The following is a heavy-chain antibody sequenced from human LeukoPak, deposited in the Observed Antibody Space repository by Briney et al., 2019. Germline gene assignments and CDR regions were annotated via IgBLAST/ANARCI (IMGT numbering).Heavy chain of an antibody. CDR1: GFTFSSYA. D-gene: IGHD6-19*01. CDR3: AKGRYSSGWFLFAFDI. Sequence: GGSLRLSCAASGFTFSSYAMSWVRQAPGKGLEWVSAISGSGGSTYYADSVKGRFTISRDNSKNTLYLQMNSLRAEDTAVYYCAKGRYSSGWFLFAFDIWGQGTVVTVSS. CDR2: ISGSGGST. J-gene: IGHJ3*02. V-gene: IGHV3-23*01.